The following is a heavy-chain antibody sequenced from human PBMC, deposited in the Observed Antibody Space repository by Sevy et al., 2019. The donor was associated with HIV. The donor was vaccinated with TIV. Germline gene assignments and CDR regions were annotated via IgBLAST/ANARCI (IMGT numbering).Heavy chain of an antibody. CDR3: VGADRPNQGDF. D-gene: IGHD6-6*01. Sequence: GSLRLSCAASGFTVSRNFMSWIRQAPGKGLEWVSIIYSDGTTFYADSVKGRFTISRDNSRNTLYLQMNTLRAADTAVYYCVGADRPNQGDFWGQGTLVTVSS. J-gene: IGHJ4*02. CDR2: IYSDGTT. V-gene: IGHV3-53*01. CDR1: GFTVSRNF.